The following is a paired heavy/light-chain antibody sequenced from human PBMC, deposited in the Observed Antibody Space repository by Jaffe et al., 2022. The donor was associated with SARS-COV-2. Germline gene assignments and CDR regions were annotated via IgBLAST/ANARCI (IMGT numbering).Heavy chain of an antibody. J-gene: IGHJ3*02. D-gene: IGHD1-26*01. Sequence: QVQLVQSGAEVKKPGSSVKVSCKASGDTFSSNTLNWVRQAPGQGLEWMGGITPFFGTPNYAQKFQGRLTITADESTSTAYMELSSLTSEDTAVYYCARHPMIVGATHRAFDIWGQGTMVTVSS. CDR1: GDTFSSNT. CDR3: ARHPMIVGATHRAFDI. CDR2: ITPFFGTP. V-gene: IGHV1-69*01.
Light chain of an antibody. Sequence: DIQLTQSPSSLSASVGDRVTITCRASQSISNYLNWYQQKPGEAPTVLIYGASSLQSGVPSRFSGSGSGTDFTLTISGLQPEDFATYYCQQSYSTSKTFGQGTKVEI. V-gene: IGKV1-39*01. CDR3: QQSYSTSKT. CDR2: GAS. J-gene: IGKJ1*01. CDR1: QSISNY.